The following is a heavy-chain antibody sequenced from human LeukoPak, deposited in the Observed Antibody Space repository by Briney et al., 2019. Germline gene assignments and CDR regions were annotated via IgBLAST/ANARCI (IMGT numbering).Heavy chain of an antibody. CDR2: ISTSSSTI. V-gene: IGHV3-48*02. J-gene: IGHJ4*02. Sequence: QPGGSLRLSCAASGXTFSGYSMIWVRQAPGKGLDWVSYISTSSSTIYYADSVKGRFTISRDNAKNSLYLQVNSLRDEDTAVYYCERGRTYGSGSYWAFDYWGQGTLVTVSS. D-gene: IGHD3-10*01. CDR3: ERGRTYGSGSYWAFDY. CDR1: GXTFSGYS.